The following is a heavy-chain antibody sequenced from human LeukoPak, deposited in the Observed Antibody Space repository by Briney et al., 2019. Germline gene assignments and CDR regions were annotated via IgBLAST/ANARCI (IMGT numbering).Heavy chain of an antibody. J-gene: IGHJ6*03. CDR3: ARAGYCSSTSCQTYYYYMDV. Sequence: LGESLKITCKGSGYSFTSYWIGWVRQMPGKGLEWMGIIYPGDSDTRYSPSFQGQVTISADKSIGTAYLQWSSLKASDTAMYYCARAGYCSSTSCQTYYYYMDVWGKGTTVTVSS. CDR2: IYPGDSDT. D-gene: IGHD2-2*01. V-gene: IGHV5-51*01. CDR1: GYSFTSYW.